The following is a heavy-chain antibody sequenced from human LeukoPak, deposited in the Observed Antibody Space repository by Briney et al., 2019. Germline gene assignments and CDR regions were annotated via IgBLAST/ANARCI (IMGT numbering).Heavy chain of an antibody. CDR3: TRIAPYYDNLTGYSSYYYYMDV. CDR2: IRSEANSYAT. CDR1: GFTFSGSA. Sequence: PGGSLRLSCAASGFTFSGSAMHWVRQASGKGLEWVGRIRSEANSYATAYAASVKGRFTISRDDSKNTAYLQMNSLKTEDTAVYYCTRIAPYYDNLTGYSSYYYYMDVWGKGTTVTVSS. V-gene: IGHV3-73*01. J-gene: IGHJ6*03. D-gene: IGHD3-9*01.